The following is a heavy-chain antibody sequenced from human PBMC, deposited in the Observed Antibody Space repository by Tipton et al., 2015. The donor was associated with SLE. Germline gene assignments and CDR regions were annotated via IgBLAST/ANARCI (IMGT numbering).Heavy chain of an antibody. V-gene: IGHV4-39*07. CDR2: FYYSGST. D-gene: IGHD3-10*01. CDR1: GGSISSSSHY. Sequence: GLVKPSETLSLTCTVSGGSISSSSHYWGWIRQPPGKGLEWIGCFYYSGSTNYNPSLKSRVTISVDTSKNQFSLKLSSVTAADTAVYYCARGRITMVRGRRSYYYMDVWGKGTTVTVSS. J-gene: IGHJ6*03. CDR3: ARGRITMVRGRRSYYYMDV.